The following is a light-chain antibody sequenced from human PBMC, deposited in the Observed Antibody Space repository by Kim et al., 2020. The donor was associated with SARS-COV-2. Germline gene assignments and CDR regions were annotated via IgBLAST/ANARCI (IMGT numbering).Light chain of an antibody. CDR2: DTS. CDR1: QSVSAGY. CDR3: QHYGSSPAYS. J-gene: IGKJ2*01. V-gene: IGKV3-20*01. Sequence: IVLTQSPGTLSLSPGERAILSCRASQSVSAGYLAWYQQKPGQAPKLLIYDTSSRATGIPDRFSGSGSGTDFTLTISRLEPEDFAVYFCQHYGSSPAYSFGQGTKVDIK.